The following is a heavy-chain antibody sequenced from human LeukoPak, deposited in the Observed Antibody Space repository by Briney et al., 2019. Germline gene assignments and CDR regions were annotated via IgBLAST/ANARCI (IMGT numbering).Heavy chain of an antibody. Sequence: ASVKVSCKVSGYTLTELSMHWVRQAPGKGLEWMGIINPSGGSTNYAQKFQGRVTMTRDTSTNTVYMELSSLRSEDTAVYYCARGPSITMVRGGQWYYYMDVWGKGTTVTISS. CDR2: INPSGGST. CDR1: GYTLTELS. D-gene: IGHD3-10*01. V-gene: IGHV1-46*01. J-gene: IGHJ6*03. CDR3: ARGPSITMVRGGQWYYYMDV.